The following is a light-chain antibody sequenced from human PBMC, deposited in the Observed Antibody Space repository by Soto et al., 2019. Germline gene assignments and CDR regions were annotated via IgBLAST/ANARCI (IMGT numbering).Light chain of an antibody. J-gene: IGKJ4*01. V-gene: IGKV1-39*01. Sequence: IQMTQSPTSXSASVGDRVTITCRASQSVSNYLNWYQQKVGKAPQLLIYFASNLQKGVPSRFSGSGSGTDFTLTISSLQPEDFATYFCQQSYTTPLTFRGGTKVDIK. CDR2: FAS. CDR1: QSVSNY. CDR3: QQSYTTPLT.